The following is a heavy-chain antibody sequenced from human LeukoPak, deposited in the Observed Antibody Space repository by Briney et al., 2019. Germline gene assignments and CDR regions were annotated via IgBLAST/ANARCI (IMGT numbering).Heavy chain of an antibody. J-gene: IGHJ4*02. CDR1: GGTFSSYA. V-gene: IGHV1-69*06. Sequence: ASVKVSCKASGGTFSSYAISWVRQAPGQGLEWMGGIIPIFGTANYAQKFQGRVTITADKSTSTAHMELSSLRSEDTAVYYCAKRTGYSSSWAEVRGKDTYYFDYWGQGTLVTVSS. CDR2: IIPIFGTA. D-gene: IGHD6-13*01. CDR3: AKRTGYSSSWAEVRGKDTYYFDY.